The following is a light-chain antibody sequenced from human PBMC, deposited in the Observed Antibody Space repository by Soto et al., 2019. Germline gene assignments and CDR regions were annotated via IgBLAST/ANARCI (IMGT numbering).Light chain of an antibody. CDR2: GAS. CDR1: QSVSSN. CDR3: QQYNNLPPPLT. Sequence: EIVMTQSPATLSVSPGERATLSCRASQSVSSNLAWYQQKPGQAPRLLIYGASTRATGIPARFSGSGSGTEFTLTISSLQSEDFAVYYCQQYNNLPPPLTFGGGTKVEI. J-gene: IGKJ4*01. V-gene: IGKV3-15*01.